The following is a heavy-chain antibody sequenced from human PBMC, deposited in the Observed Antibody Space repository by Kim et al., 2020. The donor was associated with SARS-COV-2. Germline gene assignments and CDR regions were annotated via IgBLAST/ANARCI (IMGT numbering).Heavy chain of an antibody. CDR3: ARGPTVVPAASFDP. CDR1: GGSISSYY. V-gene: IGHV4-59*01. Sequence: SETLSLTCTVSGGSISSYYWSWIRQPPGKGLEWIGYIYYSGSTNYNPSLKSRVTISVDTSKNQFSLKLSSVTAADTAVYYCARGPTVVPAASFDPWGQGTLVSVSS. D-gene: IGHD2-2*01. J-gene: IGHJ5*02. CDR2: IYYSGST.